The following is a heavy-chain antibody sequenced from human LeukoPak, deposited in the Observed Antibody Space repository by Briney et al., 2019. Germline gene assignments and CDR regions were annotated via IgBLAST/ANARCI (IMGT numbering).Heavy chain of an antibody. J-gene: IGHJ4*02. CDR1: GGSFSGYY. Sequence: SETLSLTCAVYGGSFSGYYWAWIRQPPGKGLEWIGSVYYGRSPYFNPSLESRATISVDTSKNHFSLKMSSVTAAGTAVYYCARSSGTGTFSYWGQGTLVTVSS. V-gene: IGHV4-39*02. CDR3: ARSSGTGTFSY. D-gene: IGHD6-25*01. CDR2: VYYGRSP.